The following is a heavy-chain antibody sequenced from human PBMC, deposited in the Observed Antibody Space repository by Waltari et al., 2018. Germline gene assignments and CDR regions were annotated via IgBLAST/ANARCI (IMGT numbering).Heavy chain of an antibody. CDR3: AREVRRDGYNYVDY. Sequence: QVQVQESGPGLVKPSGTLSLTCTVSDGSLTNYFWTWIRQPAGKGLEWIGRIYSSGSTNCNPSLRSRVTMSIDTSKNQFSLKLASVTAADTAVYFCAREVRRDGYNYVDYWAQGTLVIVSS. CDR2: IYSSGST. V-gene: IGHV4-4*07. D-gene: IGHD5-12*01. CDR1: DGSLTNYF. J-gene: IGHJ4*02.